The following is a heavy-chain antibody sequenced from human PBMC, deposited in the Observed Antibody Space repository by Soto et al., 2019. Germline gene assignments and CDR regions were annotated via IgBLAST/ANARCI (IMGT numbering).Heavy chain of an antibody. CDR3: ARADETLGPVYYFNS. J-gene: IGHJ4*02. V-gene: IGHV1-69*01. CDR2: IIPIFGTA. CDR1: GGSFSSKA. Sequence: QVQLVQSGAEVKKPGSSVKVSCKASGGSFSSKAISWVRQAPGQGLEWMGGIIPIFGTANYAQKFQGRVTSTADESTSTGYMDLSSLTSEDTAVYYCARADETLGPVYYFNSWGQGTLVTVSS. D-gene: IGHD3-16*01.